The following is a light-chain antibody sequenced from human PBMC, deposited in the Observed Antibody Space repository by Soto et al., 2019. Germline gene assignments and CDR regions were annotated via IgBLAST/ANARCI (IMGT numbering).Light chain of an antibody. CDR1: QSVLYSSNNKNY. J-gene: IGKJ5*01. V-gene: IGKV4-1*01. CDR2: WAS. Sequence: DIVMTQSPDSLAVSLGERATINCKSSQSVLYSSNNKNYLAWFQQKPGQPPKWLIYWASTRESGVPDRFSGGGSGTDFTLTISSLQAEDVAVYYCQQYYSDPITFGQGTRLEIK. CDR3: QQYYSDPIT.